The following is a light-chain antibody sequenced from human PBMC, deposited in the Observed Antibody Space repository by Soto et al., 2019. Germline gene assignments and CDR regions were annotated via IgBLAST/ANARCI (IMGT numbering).Light chain of an antibody. Sequence: QSVLTQPPSASGTPGQRVTISCSGSSSDIGSNTVSWYHLLPGTAPKLLIYANDERPSGVPDRFSGSKSGTSATLGITGFQTGDEADYYCGSWDSSLSAYVFGTGTKVTVL. V-gene: IGLV1-44*01. CDR3: GSWDSSLSAYV. CDR2: AND. J-gene: IGLJ1*01. CDR1: SSDIGSNT.